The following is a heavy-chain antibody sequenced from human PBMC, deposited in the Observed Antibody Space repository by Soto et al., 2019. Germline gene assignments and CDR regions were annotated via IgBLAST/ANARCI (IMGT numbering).Heavy chain of an antibody. CDR3: ARGGASVTTPFDY. D-gene: IGHD4-17*01. V-gene: IGHV3-11*01. J-gene: IGHJ4*02. CDR1: GFAFSDPY. CDR2: ISSSGSTI. Sequence: HVQLVESGGGLVKPGGSLRLSCAASGFAFSDPYMSWIRQAPGKGLEWISYISSSGSTIYYADSVKGRFTISRDNAKKSLYLQMDSLTADDTAVYYCARGGASVTTPFDYWGQGTQVTVSS.